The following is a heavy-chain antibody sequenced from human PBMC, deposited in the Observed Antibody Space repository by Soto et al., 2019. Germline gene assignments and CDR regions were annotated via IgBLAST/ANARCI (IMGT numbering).Heavy chain of an antibody. Sequence: GGSLRLSCAASGFSFSTYEMNWVRQAPGKGLEWVSYISKNGIDIYYADSVKGRFTISRDNANNSLFLQMDSLRPEDTAVYYCAPRKYGSFNIGAFDLWGQGTMVTV. D-gene: IGHD1-26*01. CDR1: GFSFSTYE. CDR2: ISKNGIDI. J-gene: IGHJ3*01. V-gene: IGHV3-48*03. CDR3: APRKYGSFNIGAFDL.